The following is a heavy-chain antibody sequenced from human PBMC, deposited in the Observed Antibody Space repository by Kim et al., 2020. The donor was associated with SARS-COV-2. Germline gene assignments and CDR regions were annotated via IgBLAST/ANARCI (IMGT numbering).Heavy chain of an antibody. CDR3: AKSGLCSGGSCYIRSDFDI. V-gene: IGHV3-30*18. Sequence: GGSLRLSCAASGFTFSNYGLHWVRQAPGKGLEWVAVISSDGSNKYYADSVKGRFTISRDNSKNTLYLQMNSLRVEDTAVYYCAKSGLCSGGSCYIRSDFDIWGQGTMVTVYS. D-gene: IGHD2-15*01. CDR2: ISSDGSNK. J-gene: IGHJ3*02. CDR1: GFTFSNYG.